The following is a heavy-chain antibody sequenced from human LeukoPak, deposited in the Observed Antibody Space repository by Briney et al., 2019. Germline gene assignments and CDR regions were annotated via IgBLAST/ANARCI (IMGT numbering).Heavy chain of an antibody. CDR3: AIHQGYCSSTSCLASFDY. J-gene: IGHJ4*02. CDR1: GYSFTSYW. Sequence: GESLKISCKGSGYSFTSYWIGWVRQMPGKGLEWMGIIYPGDSDTRCSPSFQGQVTISADKSISTAYLQWSSLKASDTAMYYCAIHQGYCSSTSCLASFDYWGQGTLVTVSS. V-gene: IGHV5-51*01. D-gene: IGHD2-2*01. CDR2: IYPGDSDT.